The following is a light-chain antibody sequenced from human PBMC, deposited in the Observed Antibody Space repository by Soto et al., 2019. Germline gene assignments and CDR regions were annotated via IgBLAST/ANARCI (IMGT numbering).Light chain of an antibody. V-gene: IGKV1-39*01. J-gene: IGKJ1*01. CDR1: QSISRN. CDR2: GAS. Sequence: DIQMTQSPSSLSASVGDRVTITCRASQSISRNLNWYQQKPGTAPKLLMFGASTLQIGVPSRFSGSGSGTDFTLTITSLQPEDFATYYCQQSYNTPRTFGQGTKVEI. CDR3: QQSYNTPRT.